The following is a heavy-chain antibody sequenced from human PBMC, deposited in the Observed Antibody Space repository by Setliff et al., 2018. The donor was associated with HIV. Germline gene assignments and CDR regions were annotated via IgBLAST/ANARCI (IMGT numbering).Heavy chain of an antibody. CDR2: ISGYNGNT. CDR1: GHTFINFG. CDR3: ARDPRSGYDSDTAMVTVYYYYMDV. V-gene: IGHV1-18*04. Sequence: ASVKVSCKASGHTFINFGITWVRQAPGQGLEWVGYISGYNGNTKYAQNVQGRVTMTTETSTSTAYMELRSLRYDDTAVYYCARDPRSGYDSDTAMVTVYYYYMDVWGKGTTVTVSS. D-gene: IGHD5-18*01. J-gene: IGHJ6*03.